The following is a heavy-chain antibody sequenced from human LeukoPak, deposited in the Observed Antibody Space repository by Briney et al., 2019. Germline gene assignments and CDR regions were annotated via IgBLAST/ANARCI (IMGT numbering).Heavy chain of an antibody. Sequence: ASVKVSCKASGYTFTGYYMHWVRQAPGQGLEWMGWINPNSGGTNYARKFQGRVTMTRDTSISTAYMELSRLRSDDTAVYYCARGVAGSGYGRLGGMDVWGQGTTVTVSS. J-gene: IGHJ6*02. V-gene: IGHV1-2*02. D-gene: IGHD5-12*01. CDR3: ARGVAGSGYGRLGGMDV. CDR1: GYTFTGYY. CDR2: INPNSGGT.